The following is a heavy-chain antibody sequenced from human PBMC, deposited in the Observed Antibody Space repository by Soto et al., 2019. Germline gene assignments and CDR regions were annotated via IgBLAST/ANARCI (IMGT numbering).Heavy chain of an antibody. CDR2: INPSGGST. CDR3: ARAGTMVRGVIIRYYNYMDV. J-gene: IGHJ6*03. V-gene: IGHV1-46*03. D-gene: IGHD3-10*01. Sequence: ASVKVSCKASGYTFTSYYMHWVRQAPGQGLEWMGIINPSGGSTSYAQKFQGRVTMTRDTSTSTVYMELSSLRSEDTAVYYCARAGTMVRGVIIRYYNYMDVWGKGTTVTVSS. CDR1: GYTFTSYY.